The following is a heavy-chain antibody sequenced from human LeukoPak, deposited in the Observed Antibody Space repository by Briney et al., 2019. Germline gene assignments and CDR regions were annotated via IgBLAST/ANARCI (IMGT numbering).Heavy chain of an antibody. D-gene: IGHD2-2*03. CDR1: GYSFPTYW. Sequence: GESLKISCKGSGYSFPTYWIAWVRQMAGKGLAWMGIIYPDESNIRYSTSFQGQVTSSADKSISTAYLQWSSLKASDTAMYYCARPPSRGYSSSFEYWGQGTRVSVSS. CDR2: IYPDESNI. V-gene: IGHV5-51*01. J-gene: IGHJ4*02. CDR3: ARPPSRGYSSSFEY.